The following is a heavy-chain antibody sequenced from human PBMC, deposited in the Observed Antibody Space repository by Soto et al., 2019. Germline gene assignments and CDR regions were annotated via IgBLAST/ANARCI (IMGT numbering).Heavy chain of an antibody. CDR2: IFSNDEK. J-gene: IGHJ5*02. CDR1: GFSLSNARMG. D-gene: IGHD6-13*01. Sequence: QVTLKESGPVLVKPTETLTLTCTVSGFSLSNARMGVSWIRQPPGKALEWLAHIFSNDEKSYSTSLKSRLTISKXXSXSXXVLTMTNMDPVATATYYCARTGYSSSWSPFLWFDPWGQGTLVTVSS. V-gene: IGHV2-26*01. CDR3: ARTGYSSSWSPFLWFDP.